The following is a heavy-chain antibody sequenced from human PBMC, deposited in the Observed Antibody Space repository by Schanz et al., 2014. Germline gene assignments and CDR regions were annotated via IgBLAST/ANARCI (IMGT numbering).Heavy chain of an antibody. Sequence: VQLVESGGGVVQPGGSLRLSCAASGFTFSAYAMTWVRQAPGKGLEWVANIKRDGSEKNYLDSVKGRFTISRDNAKNSLFLQMNSLRAEDTSVYYCLAPDYGMDVWGQGTTVTVSS. CDR1: GFTFSAYA. J-gene: IGHJ6*02. CDR2: IKRDGSEK. CDR3: LAPDYGMDV. V-gene: IGHV3-7*02.